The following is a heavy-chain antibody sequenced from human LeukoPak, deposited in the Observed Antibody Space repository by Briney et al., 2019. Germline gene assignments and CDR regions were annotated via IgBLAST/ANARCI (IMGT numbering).Heavy chain of an antibody. Sequence: GGSLRLSCAASGFTFSSYSMNWVRQAPGKGLEWVSSINSSSSYIYYAHSVKGRFTISRDNAKNSLYLQMNSLRAEDTAVYYCARISGITMVRGVTADYWGQGTLVTVSS. CDR1: GFTFSSYS. CDR2: INSSSSYI. J-gene: IGHJ4*02. V-gene: IGHV3-21*01. CDR3: ARISGITMVRGVTADY. D-gene: IGHD3-10*01.